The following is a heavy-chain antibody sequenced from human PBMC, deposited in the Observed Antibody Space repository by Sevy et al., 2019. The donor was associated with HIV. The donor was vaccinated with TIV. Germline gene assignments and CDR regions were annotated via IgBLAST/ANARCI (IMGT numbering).Heavy chain of an antibody. D-gene: IGHD6-13*01. CDR1: GFAFSSHA. Sequence: GSLRLSCAASGFAFSSHAMHWVRQAPGKGLEWVAVISYEGTETFYAASVEGRLPISRDNSKNMLSLQINSLRPEDTAVYYCARDGGYSIKWYPLYWGHGTLVTVSS. V-gene: IGHV3-30-3*01. CDR3: ARDGGYSIKWYPLY. J-gene: IGHJ4*01. CDR2: ISYEGTET.